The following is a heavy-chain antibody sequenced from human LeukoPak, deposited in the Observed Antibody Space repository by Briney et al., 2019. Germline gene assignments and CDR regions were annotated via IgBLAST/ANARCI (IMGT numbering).Heavy chain of an antibody. CDR3: AKFPDVFSGDYPDY. Sequence: GGSLRLSCAASGFTFSSYAMSWVRQAPGKGLEWVSAISGSGGSTYYADSVKGRFAISRDNSKNTLYLQMNSLRAEDTAVYYCAKFPDVFSGDYPDYWGQGTLVTVSS. V-gene: IGHV3-23*01. D-gene: IGHD2-21*01. CDR1: GFTFSSYA. CDR2: ISGSGGST. J-gene: IGHJ4*02.